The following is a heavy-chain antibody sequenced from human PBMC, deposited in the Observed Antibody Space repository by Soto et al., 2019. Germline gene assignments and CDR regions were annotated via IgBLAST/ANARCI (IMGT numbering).Heavy chain of an antibody. CDR3: AKDRGTLGQYCSGGSCSVYYYYGMDV. CDR2: ISYDGSNK. J-gene: IGHJ6*02. D-gene: IGHD2-15*01. V-gene: IGHV3-30*18. Sequence: GGSLRLSCAASGFTFSSYGMHWVRQAPGKGLEWVAVISYDGSNKYYADSVKGRFTISRDNSKNTLYLQMNSLRAEDTAVYYCAKDRGTLGQYCSGGSCSVYYYYGMDVWGQGTTVTVSS. CDR1: GFTFSSYG.